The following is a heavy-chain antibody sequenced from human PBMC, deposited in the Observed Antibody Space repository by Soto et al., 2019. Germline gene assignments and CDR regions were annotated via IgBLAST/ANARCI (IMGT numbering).Heavy chain of an antibody. V-gene: IGHV4-59*01. J-gene: IGHJ4*02. D-gene: IGHD2-15*01. CDR2: IYYSGST. CDR1: GGSISSYY. Sequence: QVQLQESGPGLVKPSETLSLTCTVSGGSISSYYWSWIRQPPGKGLEWIGYIYYSGSTNYNPSLKSRVTISVDTSKDQFSLKLCSVAAADKAVYYCARRSYCSGGSCHDYWGQGTLVTVSS. CDR3: ARRSYCSGGSCHDY.